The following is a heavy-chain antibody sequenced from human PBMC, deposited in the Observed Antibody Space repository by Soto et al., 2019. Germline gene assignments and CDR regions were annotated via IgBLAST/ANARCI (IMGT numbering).Heavy chain of an antibody. D-gene: IGHD2-2*01. CDR2: INPNSGGT. CDR3: ARKYCSSTSCYGACDI. CDR1: GYTFTGYY. J-gene: IGHJ3*02. Sequence: QVQLVQSGAEVKQPGASVKVSCKASGYTFTGYYMHWVRQAPGQGLEWMGWINPNSGGTNYAQKFQGWVTMIRDTSISTAYMELSRLRSDDTAVYYCARKYCSSTSCYGACDIWGQGTMVTVSS. V-gene: IGHV1-2*04.